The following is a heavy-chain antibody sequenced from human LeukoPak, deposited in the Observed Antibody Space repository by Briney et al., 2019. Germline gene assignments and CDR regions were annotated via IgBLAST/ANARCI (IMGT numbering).Heavy chain of an antibody. V-gene: IGHV3-23*01. CDR1: GFTFSSYG. D-gene: IGHD6-13*01. Sequence: GGSLRLSCAASGFTFSSYGMSWVRQAPGKGLEWVSAISGSGGSTYYADSVKGRFTISRDNSKNTLYLQMNSLRAEDTAVYYCARGSSEYSSSWYGYLVYWGQGTLVTVSS. CDR2: ISGSGGST. CDR3: ARGSSEYSSSWYGYLVY. J-gene: IGHJ4*02.